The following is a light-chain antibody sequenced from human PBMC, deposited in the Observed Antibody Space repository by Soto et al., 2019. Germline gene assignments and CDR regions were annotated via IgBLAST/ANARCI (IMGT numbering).Light chain of an antibody. CDR3: QQYNNWTLT. CDR2: GAS. V-gene: IGKV3-15*01. J-gene: IGKJ4*01. Sequence: EIVMTQSPATLSVSPGERATLSCRASQSVSSNLAWYQQKPGLAPRLLIYGASIRATGIPARFSGSGSGTEFTLTISSLQSEDFAVYYCQQYNNWTLTFGGGTKVEIK. CDR1: QSVSSN.